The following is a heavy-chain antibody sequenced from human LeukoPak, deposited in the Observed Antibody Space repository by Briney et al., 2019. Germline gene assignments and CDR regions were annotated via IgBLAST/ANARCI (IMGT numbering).Heavy chain of an antibody. D-gene: IGHD6-19*01. J-gene: IGHJ4*02. CDR2: IGGTGSGT. Sequence: PGASLRLSCAASGFTFSNYGMCWVRQAPGKGLEWVSGIGGTGSGTYYADSVKGRFTISRDNSKNTLYLQMNSLTAEDTALYYCAKDTRIAVSGTSMGYFDSWGQGTLVTVSS. CDR3: AKDTRIAVSGTSMGYFDS. V-gene: IGHV3-23*01. CDR1: GFTFSNYG.